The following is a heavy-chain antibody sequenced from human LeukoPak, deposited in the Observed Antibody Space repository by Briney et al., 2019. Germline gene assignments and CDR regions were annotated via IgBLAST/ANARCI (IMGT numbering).Heavy chain of an antibody. D-gene: IGHD1-26*01. CDR2: ISAYNGNT. J-gene: IGHJ4*02. CDR3: ARDLFPIVGANPFDY. CDR1: GYTFTSYG. V-gene: IGHV1-18*01. Sequence: GASVKVSCKASGYTFTSYGISWVRQAPGQGLEWMGWISAYNGNTNYAQKHQGRVTMTTDTSTSTAYMELRSLRSDDTAVYYCARDLFPIVGANPFDYWGQGTLVTVSS.